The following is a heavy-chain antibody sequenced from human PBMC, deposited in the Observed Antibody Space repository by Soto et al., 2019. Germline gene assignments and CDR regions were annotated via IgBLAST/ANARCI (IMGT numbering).Heavy chain of an antibody. D-gene: IGHD3-3*01. Sequence: QVHLQQWGAGLLKPSETLSLTCAVYGGSVNGYYWNWIRQPPGKGLEWIGEINHTGGTHYNPSLKSRVTMSVDTSKNQFTLRLSSVTAADTAIYYCATRITVFGLLIPPFDPWGQGTQVTVSS. CDR3: ATRITVFGLLIPPFDP. J-gene: IGHJ5*02. CDR1: GGSVNGYY. V-gene: IGHV4-34*02. CDR2: INHTGGT.